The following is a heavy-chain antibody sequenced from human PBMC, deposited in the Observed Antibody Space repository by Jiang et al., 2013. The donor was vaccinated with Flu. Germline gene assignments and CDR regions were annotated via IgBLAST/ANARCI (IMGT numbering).Heavy chain of an antibody. CDR3: AKDIRYCSGGSCYSGYFDY. Sequence: GSVKGRFTISRDNAKNSLYLQMNSLRIEDTAVYYCAKDIRYCSGGSCYSGYFDYWGQGSLVTVSS. D-gene: IGHD2-15*01. J-gene: IGHJ4*02. V-gene: IGHV3-9*01.